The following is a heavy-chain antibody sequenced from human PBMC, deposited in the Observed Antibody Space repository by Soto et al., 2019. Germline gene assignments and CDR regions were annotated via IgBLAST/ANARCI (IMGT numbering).Heavy chain of an antibody. J-gene: IGHJ3*02. D-gene: IGHD1-26*01. CDR3: ATDLIPLLTRAFDI. CDR2: IKQDGSEK. Sequence: PVGSLRLSCAASGFTFSSYWMSWVRQAPGKGLEWVANIKQDGSEKYYVDSVKGRFTISRDNAKNSLYLQMNSLRAEDTAVYYCATDLIPLLTRAFDIWGQGTMVTVSS. CDR1: GFTFSSYW. V-gene: IGHV3-7*03.